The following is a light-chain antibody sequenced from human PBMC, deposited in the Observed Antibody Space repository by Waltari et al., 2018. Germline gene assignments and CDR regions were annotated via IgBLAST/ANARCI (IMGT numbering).Light chain of an antibody. CDR2: DNN. Sequence: QSVLTQPPSVSAAAGQKVPISCSGSGSNIGNNFVSWYQQVPGTAPKLLIFDNNKRPSGIPDRFSGSKSGSSATLGIAGLQTGDEAEYYCGTWDSSLSVVFGGGTKLTVL. CDR1: GSNIGNNF. J-gene: IGLJ3*02. CDR3: GTWDSSLSVV. V-gene: IGLV1-51*01.